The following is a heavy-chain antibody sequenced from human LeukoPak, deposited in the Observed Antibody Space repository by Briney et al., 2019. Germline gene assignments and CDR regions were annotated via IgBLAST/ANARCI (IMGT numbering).Heavy chain of an antibody. CDR1: GFTFSSYA. CDR3: ARGTVTAPDY. D-gene: IGHD2-21*02. Sequence: PGRSLRLSCAASGFTFSSYAMHWVRQAPGKGLEWVAVISYDGSNKYYADSVKGRFTISRDNSKNTLYLQMNRLRPEDTAVYYCARGTVTAPDYRGQGTLVTVSS. CDR2: ISYDGSNK. V-gene: IGHV3-30*14. J-gene: IGHJ4*02.